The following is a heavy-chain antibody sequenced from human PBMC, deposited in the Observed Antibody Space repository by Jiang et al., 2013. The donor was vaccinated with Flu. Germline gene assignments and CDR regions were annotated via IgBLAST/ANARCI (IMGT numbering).Heavy chain of an antibody. J-gene: IGHJ6*02. CDR1: GGSFRDSSYY. D-gene: IGHD3-10*01. V-gene: IGHV4-39*01. CDR2: IFXTGST. CDR3: ARLAQLWFQNFYFYGFDR. Sequence: LLKPSETLSLTCNVTGGSFRDSSYYWGWIRQPPGKGLEWIGNIFXTGSTYYSPSLESRVTISVDTSKSQFSLNLTSVTAADTAVYYCARLAQLWFQNFYFYGFDRLGPRDRGHRLL.